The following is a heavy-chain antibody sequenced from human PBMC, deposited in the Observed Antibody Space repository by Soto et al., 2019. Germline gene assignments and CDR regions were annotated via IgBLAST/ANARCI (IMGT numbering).Heavy chain of an antibody. CDR2: IKDDGSVR. J-gene: IGHJ4*02. CDR1: GFTFNTYW. V-gene: IGHV3-7*01. Sequence: EVQLVESGGGLVQPGGSLRLSCAASGFTFNTYWMSWVRQAPGKGLEWVANIKDDGSVRYYVDSVKGRFTISRDNAVTSLYLQMNSLRVEDTAVYYCVRNGPDYGDYYDYWGQGSLVTVSS. CDR3: VRNGPDYGDYYDY. D-gene: IGHD3-10*01.